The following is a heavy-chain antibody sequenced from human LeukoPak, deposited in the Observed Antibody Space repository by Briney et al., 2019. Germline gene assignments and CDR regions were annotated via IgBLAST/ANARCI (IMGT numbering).Heavy chain of an antibody. CDR2: IYPDDSDT. CDR3: AIGWASTTSCYRCFDY. J-gene: IGHJ4*02. CDR1: GYRFTNYW. D-gene: IGHD2-2*02. Sequence: GESLKISCKGSGYRFTNYWIGWGRQMPGKGLEWMGLIYPDDSDTRYSPSFQGQVTISADKSISTAYLQWSSLKASDTAMYYCAIGWASTTSCYRCFDYWGQGTLVTVSS. V-gene: IGHV5-51*01.